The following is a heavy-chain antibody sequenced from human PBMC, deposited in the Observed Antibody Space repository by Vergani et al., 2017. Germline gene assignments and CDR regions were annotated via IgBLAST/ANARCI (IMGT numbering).Heavy chain of an antibody. J-gene: IGHJ4*02. CDR1: GFTFSSHA. CDR3: GRGSYNYN. CDR2: IKNTGDST. Sequence: EVQLLESGGSLKQPGGSVRLSCVASGFTFSSHAMSWVRQGHGQGLEWVSSIKNTGDSTHYADSVKGRFTISRDNSKNTLYLQMNSLRVEDTAVYYCGRGSYNYNWCEGTLVTVSS. V-gene: IGHV3-23*01. D-gene: IGHD1-1*01.